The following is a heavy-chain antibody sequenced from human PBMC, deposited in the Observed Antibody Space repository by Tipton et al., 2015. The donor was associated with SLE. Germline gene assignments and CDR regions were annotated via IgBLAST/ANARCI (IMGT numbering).Heavy chain of an antibody. CDR2: IYPGDSDT. CDR1: GYSFTNYW. CDR3: ARQSEYYYGSGSMDV. D-gene: IGHD3-10*01. Sequence: QSGAEVKKPGASVKVSCKASGYSFTNYWIGWVRQMPGKGLEWMGIIYPGDSDTRYSPSFQGQVTISADKSASTAYLQWSSLKASDTAMYYCARQSEYYYGSGSMDVWGQGTTVTVSS. V-gene: IGHV5-51*01. J-gene: IGHJ6*02.